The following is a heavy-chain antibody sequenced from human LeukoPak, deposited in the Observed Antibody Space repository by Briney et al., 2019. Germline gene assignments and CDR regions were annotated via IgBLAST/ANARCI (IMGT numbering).Heavy chain of an antibody. J-gene: IGHJ1*01. CDR1: GYTFTGYY. Sequence: ASVKVSCKASGYTFTGYYMHWVRQAPGQGLEWMGWINPNSGGTNYAQKFQGRVTMTRDTSISTAYMELSRLRSDDTAVYYCARGPSSSWSQEYFQHWGQGTLVTVSS. CDR3: ARGPSSSWSQEYFQH. V-gene: IGHV1-2*02. CDR2: INPNSGGT. D-gene: IGHD6-13*01.